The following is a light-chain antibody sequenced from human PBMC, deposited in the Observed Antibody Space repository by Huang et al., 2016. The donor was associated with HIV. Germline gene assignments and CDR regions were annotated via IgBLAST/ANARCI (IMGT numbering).Light chain of an antibody. CDR3: QQYNDFRST. CDR1: QIVSSH. J-gene: IGKJ3*01. V-gene: IGKV3-15*01. Sequence: ETVMTQSPVTLSVSPGDRASLSCRSSQIVSSHLAWYQQKPGQAPRLLMYAASTRATGVLSRFSGSGAGTEFTLTISTLQSEDSAVYYCQQYNDFRSTFGPGTRVEIK. CDR2: AAS.